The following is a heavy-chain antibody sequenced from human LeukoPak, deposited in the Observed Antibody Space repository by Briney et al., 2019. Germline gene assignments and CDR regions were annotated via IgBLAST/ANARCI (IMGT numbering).Heavy chain of an antibody. J-gene: IGHJ6*04. CDR3: AELGITMIGGV. CDR2: ISGSGGST. CDR1: GFTFSRYG. V-gene: IGHV3-23*01. D-gene: IGHD3-10*02. Sequence: GGSLRLSCAASGFTFSRYGMSWVRQAPGKGLEWVSAISGSGGSTYYADSVKGRFTISRDNAKNSLYLQMNSLRAEDTAVYYCAELGITMIGGVWGKGTTVTISS.